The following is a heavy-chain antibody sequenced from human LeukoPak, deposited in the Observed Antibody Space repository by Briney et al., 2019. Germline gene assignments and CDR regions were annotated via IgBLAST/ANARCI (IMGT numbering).Heavy chain of an antibody. V-gene: IGHV3-30-3*01. CDR2: ISSDGSNK. CDR3: ARAERNAGVFDY. Sequence: PGGSLRLSCAASGFTFSSYAMHWIRQAPGKGLEWLAIISSDGSNKYYRDSVRGRFTLSRDNSKNTLYLQMNSLRVEDTAVYYCARAERNAGVFDYWGQGTLVTVSS. CDR1: GFTFSSYA. J-gene: IGHJ4*02. D-gene: IGHD3-3*01.